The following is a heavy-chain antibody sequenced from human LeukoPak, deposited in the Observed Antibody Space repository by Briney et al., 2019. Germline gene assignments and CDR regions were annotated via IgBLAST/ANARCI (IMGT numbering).Heavy chain of an antibody. CDR2: INHSGST. CDR3: ARVRIQLWQKYYFDY. CDR1: GGSFSGYY. D-gene: IGHD5-18*01. V-gene: IGHV4-34*01. J-gene: IGHJ4*02. Sequence: PSETLSLTCAVYGGSFSGYYWSWIRQPPGKGLEWIGEINHSGSTSYNPSLKSRVTISVDTSKNQFSLKLSSVTAADTAVYYCARVRIQLWQKYYFDYWGQGTLVTVSS.